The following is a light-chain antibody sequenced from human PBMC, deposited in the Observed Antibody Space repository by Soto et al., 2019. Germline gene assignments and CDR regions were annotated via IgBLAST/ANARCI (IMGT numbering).Light chain of an antibody. V-gene: IGKV3-15*01. CDR3: QRYNNWPLT. J-gene: IGKJ4*01. Sequence: EIVLTQSPGTLSLSAGERATLSCRASQSVSNDYLAWYQQKPGQAPRLLIFGASIRATGIPARFGGSGSGTEFTLTINSLQSEDFAVYYCQRYNNWPLTFGGGTKVDI. CDR1: QSVSND. CDR2: GAS.